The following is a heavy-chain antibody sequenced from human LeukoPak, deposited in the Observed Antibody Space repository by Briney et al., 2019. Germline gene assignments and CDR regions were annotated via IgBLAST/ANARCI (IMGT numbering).Heavy chain of an antibody. D-gene: IGHD3-10*01. Sequence: SETLSLTCNVSGGSIRSASYYWSWIRQPAGKGLEWIGRIYTSGSTNYNPSLKGRVTISVDTSKNQLSLKLSSVTAADTAVYYCARRNYIGYFDYWGQGTLVTVSS. J-gene: IGHJ4*02. CDR2: IYTSGST. CDR3: ARRNYIGYFDY. V-gene: IGHV4-61*02. CDR1: GGSIRSASYY.